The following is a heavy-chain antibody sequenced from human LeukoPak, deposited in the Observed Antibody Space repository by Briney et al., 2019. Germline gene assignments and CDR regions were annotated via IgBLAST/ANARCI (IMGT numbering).Heavy chain of an antibody. V-gene: IGHV4-59*08. CDR2: IYYSGST. D-gene: IGHD3-22*01. CDR3: ARHYDSSGYWYYFDY. J-gene: IGHJ4*02. CDR1: GGSISSYY. Sequence: PSETLSLTCTVSGGSISSYYWSWIRQPPGKGPEWIGYIYYSGSTNYNPSLKSRVTISVDTSKNQFSLKLSSVTVADTAVYYCARHYDSSGYWYYFDYWGQGTLVTVSS.